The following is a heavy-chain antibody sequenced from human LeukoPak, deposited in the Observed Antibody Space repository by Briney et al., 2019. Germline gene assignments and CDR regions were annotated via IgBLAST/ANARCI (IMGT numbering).Heavy chain of an antibody. J-gene: IGHJ6*02. CDR2: INHSGST. CDR3: ARHLSYCSSTSCYTYYYGMDV. Sequence: SETLSLTCAVYGGSFSGYYWSWIRQPPGKGLEWIGEINHSGSTNYNPSLKSRVTISVDTSKNQFSLKLSSVTAADTAVYYCARHLSYCSSTSCYTYYYGMDVWGQGTTVTVSS. V-gene: IGHV4-34*01. CDR1: GGSFSGYY. D-gene: IGHD2-2*02.